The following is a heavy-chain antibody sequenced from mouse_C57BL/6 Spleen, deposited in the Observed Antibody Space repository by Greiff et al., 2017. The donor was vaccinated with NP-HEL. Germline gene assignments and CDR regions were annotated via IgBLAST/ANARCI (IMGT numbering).Heavy chain of an antibody. V-gene: IGHV5-4*03. CDR1: GFTFSSYA. J-gene: IGHJ2*01. CDR2: ISDGGSYT. Sequence: EVKLVESGGGLVKPGGSLKLSCAASGFTFSSYAMSWVRQTPEKRLEWVATISDGGSYTYYPDNVKGRFTISRDNAKNNLYLQMSHLKSEDTAMYYCARGDGKVYFDYWGQGTTLTVSS. CDR3: ARGDGKVYFDY. D-gene: IGHD2-3*01.